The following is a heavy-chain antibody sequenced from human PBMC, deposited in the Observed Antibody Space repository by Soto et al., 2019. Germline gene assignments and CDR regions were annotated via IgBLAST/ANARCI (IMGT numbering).Heavy chain of an antibody. J-gene: IGHJ6*02. Sequence: TLSLTCTVSGGSISSGGYSCSWIRQHPGKGLEWIGYIYYSGSTYYNPSLKSRVTISVDTSKNQFSLKLSSVTAADTATYYCARIRYDSRNYYYGMDVWGQGTTVT. V-gene: IGHV4-31*03. D-gene: IGHD3-22*01. CDR1: GGSISSGGYS. CDR3: ARIRYDSRNYYYGMDV. CDR2: IYYSGST.